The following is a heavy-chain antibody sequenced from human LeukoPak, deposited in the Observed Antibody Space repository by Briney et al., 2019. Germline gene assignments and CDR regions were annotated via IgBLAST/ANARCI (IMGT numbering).Heavy chain of an antibody. J-gene: IGHJ4*02. Sequence: GASVKVSCKTSGYRFSDYGISWVRQAPGQGLQWMGWINTYNGNTENAQSLQGRATMTIDTATATAYLELRSLVSDDTAVYYCARDLGEGARRDLDLWGQGTLVTVSS. CDR2: INTYNGNT. D-gene: IGHD1-26*01. CDR3: ARDLGEGARRDLDL. CDR1: GYRFSDYG. V-gene: IGHV1-18*01.